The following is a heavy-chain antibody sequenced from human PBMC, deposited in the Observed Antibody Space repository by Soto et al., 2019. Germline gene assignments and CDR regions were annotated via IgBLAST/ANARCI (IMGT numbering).Heavy chain of an antibody. CDR1: GFTFSSYA. V-gene: IGHV3-23*01. D-gene: IGHD3-22*01. CDR2: ISGSGGST. Sequence: GGSLRLSCAASGFTFSSYAMSWVRQAPGKGLEWVSAISGSGGSTYYADSVKGRFTISRDNSKNTLYLQMNSLRAEDTAVYYCAKDRTPYYDSSGYYSGYWGQGTMVTVSS. CDR3: AKDRTPYYDSSGYYSGY. J-gene: IGHJ4*03.